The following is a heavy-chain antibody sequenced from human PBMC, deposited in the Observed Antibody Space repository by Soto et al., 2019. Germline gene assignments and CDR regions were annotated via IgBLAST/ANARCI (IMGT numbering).Heavy chain of an antibody. Sequence: SETLSLTCTVSGGSIGSSYWSWVRQPPGKGLEWIGYIYFSGSTYYNPSLKSRVTLSVDTSKNQFSLTLTSVTAADTAVYYCARQCRGVTCHWFVPWGQGTLVTVSS. J-gene: IGHJ5*02. V-gene: IGHV4-59*08. D-gene: IGHD2-15*01. CDR2: IYFSGST. CDR3: ARQCRGVTCHWFVP. CDR1: GGSIGSSY.